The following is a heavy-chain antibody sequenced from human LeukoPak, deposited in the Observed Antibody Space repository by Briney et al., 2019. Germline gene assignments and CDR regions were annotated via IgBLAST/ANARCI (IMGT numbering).Heavy chain of an antibody. CDR1: GFTFSSYG. V-gene: IGHV3-33*08. D-gene: IGHD1-26*01. CDR2: IWSRGSNK. CDR3: TRGGFYVGAQDY. Sequence: PGGSLRLSCAASGFTFSSYGMHWVRQAPGKGLEWVTVIWSRGSNKYYADSVKGRFTTSRDNSKNTLYLQMNGLRAGDTALYYCTRGGFYVGAQDYWGQGTLVAVYS. J-gene: IGHJ4*02.